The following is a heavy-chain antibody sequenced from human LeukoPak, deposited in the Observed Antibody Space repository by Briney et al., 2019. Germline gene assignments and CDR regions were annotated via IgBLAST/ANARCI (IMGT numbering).Heavy chain of an antibody. CDR3: ARDSGTSGEVKFDP. CDR1: GGSISSYY. J-gene: IGHJ5*02. D-gene: IGHD3-10*01. V-gene: IGHV4-59*01. CDR2: IYYSGST. Sequence: SETLSLTCTVSGGSISSYYWSWIRQPPGKGLEWIGYIYYSGSTNYNPSLKSRVTISVDTSKNQFSLRLSSVTAADTAVYYCARDSGTSGEVKFDPWGQGALVTVSS.